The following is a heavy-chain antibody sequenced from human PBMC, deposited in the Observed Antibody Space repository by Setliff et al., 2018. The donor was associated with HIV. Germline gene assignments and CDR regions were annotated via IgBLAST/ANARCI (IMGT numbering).Heavy chain of an antibody. D-gene: IGHD3-9*01. V-gene: IGHV3-72*01. CDR3: TIERCSGGSCPYFET. Sequence: PGGSLRLSCEASGVTLTDHYIEWVRQAPGKGLEWIGRSGVEPNTYATEYATSVKGRFTISWDDSKNSLYLQMNSLKTEGTAVYYCTIERCSGGSCPYFETWGQGTLVTVSS. CDR2: SGVEPNTYAT. CDR1: GVTLTDHY. J-gene: IGHJ5*02.